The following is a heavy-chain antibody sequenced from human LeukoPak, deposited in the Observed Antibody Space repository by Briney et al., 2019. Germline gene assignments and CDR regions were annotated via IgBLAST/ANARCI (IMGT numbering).Heavy chain of an antibody. CDR3: ARGGEVVTGWYYYYMDV. Sequence: ASVKVSCKASGYTFTGNYIHWVRQAPGQGLEWMGWINPNSGDTHYAQKFQGRVTMTRDTSISTAYMELSRLTSDDTAVYYCARGGEVVTGWYYYYMDVWGKGTTVTVSS. J-gene: IGHJ6*03. D-gene: IGHD2-21*02. CDR2: INPNSGDT. V-gene: IGHV1-2*02. CDR1: GYTFTGNY.